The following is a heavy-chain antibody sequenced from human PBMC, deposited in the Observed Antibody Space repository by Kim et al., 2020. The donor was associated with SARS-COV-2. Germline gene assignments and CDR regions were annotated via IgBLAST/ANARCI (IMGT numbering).Heavy chain of an antibody. D-gene: IGHD5-12*01. CDR1: GYTFTSYA. J-gene: IGHJ3*02. V-gene: IGHV1-3*01. CDR2: INAGNGNT. CDR3: ARDGLATNWDDAFDI. Sequence: ASVKVSCKASGYTFTSYAMHWVRQAPGQRLEWMGWINAGNGNTKYSQKFQGRVTITRDTSASTAYMELSSLRSEDTAVYYCARDGLATNWDDAFDIWGQGTMVTVSS.